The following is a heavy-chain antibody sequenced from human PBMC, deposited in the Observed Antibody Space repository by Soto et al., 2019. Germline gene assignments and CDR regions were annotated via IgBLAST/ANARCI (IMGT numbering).Heavy chain of an antibody. V-gene: IGHV2-5*02. Sequence: QITLKESGPPLVKPTQTLTLTCTFSGFSLSTSAVGVGWIRQPPGKALEWLALIYWDDDKRYSPSLKSRLTITKDTSKNQVVLTMTNMDPVDTATYYCARNWGSSPDFDYWGQGTLVTVSS. D-gene: IGHD7-27*01. CDR1: GFSLSTSAVG. CDR2: IYWDDDK. CDR3: ARNWGSSPDFDY. J-gene: IGHJ4*02.